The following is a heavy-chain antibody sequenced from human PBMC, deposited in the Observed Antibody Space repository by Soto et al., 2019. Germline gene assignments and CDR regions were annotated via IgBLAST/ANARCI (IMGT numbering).Heavy chain of an antibody. CDR3: ARGTDFDY. CDR1: GYIMTTYG. CDR2: ISAYNDHT. D-gene: IGHD1-1*01. Sequence: QVQLVQSGTEVKKPGASVKVSCKASGYIMTTYGVSWVRQAPGQGLEWVGWISAYNDHTNYAQKFQGRVTMTTDTSTSTAYMELRCLRSDDTAVYYCARGTDFDYWGQGTLVTVSS. V-gene: IGHV1-18*01. J-gene: IGHJ4*02.